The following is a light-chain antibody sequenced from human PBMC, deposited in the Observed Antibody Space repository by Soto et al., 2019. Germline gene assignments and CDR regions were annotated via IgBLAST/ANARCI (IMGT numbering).Light chain of an antibody. CDR2: DAS. CDR3: QQYENRPYT. V-gene: IGKV1-33*01. J-gene: IGKJ3*01. Sequence: DIQMTQSPSPLSASIGDRVSFTCQASQDISKFLNWYQHKPGQAPSLLIYDASKSQFGVPSRFSGSGSGTDFTFTISSLQPEDNATYYCQQYENRPYTFGPGTKVDI. CDR1: QDISKF.